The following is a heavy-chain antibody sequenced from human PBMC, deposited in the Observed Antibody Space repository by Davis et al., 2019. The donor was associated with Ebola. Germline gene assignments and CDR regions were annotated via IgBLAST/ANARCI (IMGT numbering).Heavy chain of an antibody. CDR2: IYYSGST. V-gene: IGHV4-39*01. D-gene: IGHD5-12*01. J-gene: IGHJ4*02. CDR3: ARGRYSGYDYYY. Sequence: SETLSLTCTVSGGSISSSSYYWGWIRQPPGKGLEWIGSIYYSGSTYYNPSLKSRVTISVDTSKNQFSLKLSSVTAADTAVYYCARGRYSGYDYYYWGQGTLVTVSS. CDR1: GGSISSSSYY.